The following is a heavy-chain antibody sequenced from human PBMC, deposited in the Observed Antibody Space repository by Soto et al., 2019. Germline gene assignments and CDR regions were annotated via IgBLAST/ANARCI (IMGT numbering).Heavy chain of an antibody. Sequence: SETLSLTCAVSGYSIISGYYWGFIRQPPGKGLEWIGSIYHSGSTYYNPSLKSRVTISVDTSKNQFSLKLSSVTAADTAVYYCARDSSSWFNLYNYGMDVWGQGTTVTVSS. D-gene: IGHD6-13*01. J-gene: IGHJ6*02. CDR1: GYSIISGYY. V-gene: IGHV4-38-2*02. CDR2: IYHSGST. CDR3: ARDSSSWFNLYNYGMDV.